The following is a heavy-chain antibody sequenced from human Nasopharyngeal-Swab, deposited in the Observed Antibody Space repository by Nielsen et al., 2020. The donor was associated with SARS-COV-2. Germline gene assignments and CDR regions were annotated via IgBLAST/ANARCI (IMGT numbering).Heavy chain of an antibody. V-gene: IGHV3-48*03. CDR2: ISESDGTS. Sequence: GESLKISCAASGFTFSNYEMNWVRQAPGKGLEWVSYISESDGTSYYADSVRGRFTISRDNAKNSLYLQMNSLRAEDTAVYYCARDWRYSSSWYTATFDYWGQGTLVTVSS. J-gene: IGHJ4*02. D-gene: IGHD6-13*01. CDR1: GFTFSNYE. CDR3: ARDWRYSSSWYTATFDY.